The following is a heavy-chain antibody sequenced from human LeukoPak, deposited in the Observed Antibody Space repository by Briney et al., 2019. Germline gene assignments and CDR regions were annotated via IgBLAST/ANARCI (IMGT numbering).Heavy chain of an antibody. CDR3: ARHSESYDYVWGSYRLLFDY. J-gene: IGHJ4*02. CDR2: IYYSGST. D-gene: IGHD3-16*02. Sequence: SETLSLTCTVPGGSISSSSYYWGWIRQPPGKGLEWIGSIYYSGSTYYNPSLKSRVTISVDTSKNQFSLKLSSVTAADTAVYYCARHSESYDYVWGSYRLLFDYWGQGTLVTVSS. V-gene: IGHV4-39*01. CDR1: GGSISSSSYY.